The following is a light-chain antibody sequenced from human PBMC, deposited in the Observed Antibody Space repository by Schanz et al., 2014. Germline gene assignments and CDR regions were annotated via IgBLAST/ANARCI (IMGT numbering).Light chain of an antibody. CDR1: SSDVGAYND. J-gene: IGLJ2*01. CDR2: DVN. V-gene: IGLV2-11*01. Sequence: QSALTQPRSVSGSPGQSVTISCTGTSSDVGAYNDVSWYQQHPGKAPKLMIYDVNKRPSGVPDRFSGSKSGSTASLTISGLQAEDEADYYCTTYTNTVVFGGGTKLTVL. CDR3: TTYTNTVV.